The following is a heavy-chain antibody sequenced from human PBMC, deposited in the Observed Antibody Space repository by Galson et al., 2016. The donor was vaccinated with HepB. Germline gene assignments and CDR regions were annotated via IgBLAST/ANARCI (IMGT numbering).Heavy chain of an antibody. V-gene: IGHV3-74*01. CDR3: VSPLHNDGNSGMAFDI. CDR1: RFTFSSYW. CDR2: ISGDASRT. J-gene: IGHJ3*02. D-gene: IGHD4-23*01. Sequence: SLRLSCADSRFTFSSYWMHWVRLVPGKGPEWVSVISGDASRTRYADPVKGRFTISRDNTKNTLYLQMNSLRADDTAVYYCVSPLHNDGNSGMAFDIWGQGTMVTVSS.